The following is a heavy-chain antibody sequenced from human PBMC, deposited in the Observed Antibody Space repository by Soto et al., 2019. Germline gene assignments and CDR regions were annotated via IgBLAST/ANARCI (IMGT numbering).Heavy chain of an antibody. D-gene: IGHD4-17*01. CDR1: GYTFNTYA. Sequence: QVQLVQSGAEVKKPGASVKVSCKASGYTFNTYAIHCVRQAPGQSPEWMGWINTDNGDTNYSQRFQVRVTFTRDTSAITAYMDLSSLRSDDTALYYRTLTLTAEDDLWGQGTRVTVSS. J-gene: IGHJ5*02. V-gene: IGHV1-3*04. CDR3: TLTLTAEDDL. CDR2: INTDNGDT.